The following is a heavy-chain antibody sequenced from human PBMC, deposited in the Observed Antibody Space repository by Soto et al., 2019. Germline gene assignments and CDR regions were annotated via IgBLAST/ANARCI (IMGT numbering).Heavy chain of an antibody. Sequence: ASVKVSCKASGDTFSSHAIHWVRQAPGQRREWMGWINAGNGDTKYSQKFQGRVAITRDTSASSAYMELSTLKSEDTAVYYCARDGARIAIFGVVYYFDYWGQGTVVTVSS. V-gene: IGHV1-3*01. D-gene: IGHD3-3*01. CDR2: INAGNGDT. CDR3: ARDGARIAIFGVVYYFDY. J-gene: IGHJ4*02. CDR1: GDTFSSHA.